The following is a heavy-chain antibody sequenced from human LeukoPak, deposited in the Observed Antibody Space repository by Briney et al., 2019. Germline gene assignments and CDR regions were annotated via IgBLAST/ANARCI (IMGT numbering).Heavy chain of an antibody. J-gene: IGHJ4*02. V-gene: IGHV3-23*01. CDR3: ASPARYYFDSSGYYYDC. CDR2: ISGSGGST. Sequence: GGSLRLSCAASGFTFSSYAMSWVRQAPGKGLEWVSAISGSGGSTYYADSVKGRFTISRDNAKNSLYLQMNSLTAEDTAVYYCASPARYYFDSSGYYYDCWGQGTLVTVSS. D-gene: IGHD3-22*01. CDR1: GFTFSSYA.